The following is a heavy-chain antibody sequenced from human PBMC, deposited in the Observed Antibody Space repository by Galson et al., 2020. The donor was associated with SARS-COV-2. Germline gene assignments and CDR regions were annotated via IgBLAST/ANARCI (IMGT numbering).Heavy chain of an antibody. CDR3: AHSEVWYDSSGFSPMENYYYYGMDV. Sequence: SGPPLVKPTQTLTLTCTFSGFSLSTSGVGVGWIRQPPGKALEWLALIYWNDDKRYSPSLKSRLTITKDTSKNQVVLTMTNMDPVDTATYYCAHSEVWYDSSGFSPMENYYYYGMDVWGQGTTVTVSS. V-gene: IGHV2-5*01. CDR1: GFSLSTSGVG. J-gene: IGHJ6*02. D-gene: IGHD3-22*01. CDR2: IYWNDDK.